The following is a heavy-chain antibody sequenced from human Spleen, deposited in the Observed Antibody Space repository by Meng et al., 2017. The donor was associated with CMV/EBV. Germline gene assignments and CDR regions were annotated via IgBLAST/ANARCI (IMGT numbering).Heavy chain of an antibody. Sequence: GSLRLSCTVSGGSISSSSYYWSWIRQPPGKGLEWIGYIYYSGSTNYNPSLKSRVTISVDTSKNQFSLKLSSVTAADTAVYYCATGRDGYKTNFDYWGQGTLVTVSS. CDR3: ATGRDGYKTNFDY. V-gene: IGHV4-61*01. J-gene: IGHJ4*02. CDR2: IYYSGST. D-gene: IGHD5-24*01. CDR1: GGSISSSSYY.